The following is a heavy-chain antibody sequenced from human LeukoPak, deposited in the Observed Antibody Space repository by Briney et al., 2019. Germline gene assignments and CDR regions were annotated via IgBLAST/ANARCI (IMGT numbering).Heavy chain of an antibody. CDR3: AKDRLPLGELSLFDY. Sequence: GGSLRLSCAASGFTFSSYGMHWVRQAPGKGLEWVAVIWYDGNNKYYAESVKGRLTISRDISKNTPYLQMNSLRAEDTAVYYCAKDRLPLGELSLFDYWGQGTLVTVSS. J-gene: IGHJ4*02. CDR2: IWYDGNNK. V-gene: IGHV3-33*06. CDR1: GFTFSSYG. D-gene: IGHD3-16*02.